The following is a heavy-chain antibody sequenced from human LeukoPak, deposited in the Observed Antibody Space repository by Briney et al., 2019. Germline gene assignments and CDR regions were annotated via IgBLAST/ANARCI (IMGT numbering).Heavy chain of an antibody. J-gene: IGHJ6*03. CDR2: ISAYNGNT. CDR3: ARSIAVAGLPHYYYYMDV. D-gene: IGHD6-19*01. CDR1: GYTFTSYG. Sequence: ASVKVSCKASGYTFTSYGISWVRQAPGQGLEWMGWISAYNGNTNYAQKVQGRVTMTTDTSTSTAYMELRSLRSDDTAVYYCARSIAVAGLPHYYYYMDVWGKGATVTVSS. V-gene: IGHV1-18*01.